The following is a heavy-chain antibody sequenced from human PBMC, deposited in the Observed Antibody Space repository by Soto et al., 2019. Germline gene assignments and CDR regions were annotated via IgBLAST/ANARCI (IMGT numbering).Heavy chain of an antibody. D-gene: IGHD3-10*01. CDR1: GFTFRSYG. CDR3: AKERVIMVRGVPMDFDY. Sequence: QVQLVVSGGGVVQPGNSLRLSCAASGFTFRSYGMHWVRQAPGKGLEWVAVISYDGSDKYYADSVKGRFTISRDNSKNTLYLQMNSLRAEDTAVYYCAKERVIMVRGVPMDFDYWGQGTLVTVSS. J-gene: IGHJ4*02. CDR2: ISYDGSDK. V-gene: IGHV3-30*18.